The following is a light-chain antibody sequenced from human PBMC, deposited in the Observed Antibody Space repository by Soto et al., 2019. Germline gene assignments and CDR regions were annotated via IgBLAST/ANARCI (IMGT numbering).Light chain of an antibody. CDR2: GAS. V-gene: IGKV3-15*01. J-gene: IGKJ3*01. CDR3: QQYNNWPLT. Sequence: EIVMAQSPATLSVSPGERATLSCRASQSVSTNLAWYQQKAGQAPRLLIYGASTRATGIPARFSGSGSGTEFTLTISTLQSEDFAVYYCQQYNNWPLTFGPGTKVDMK. CDR1: QSVSTN.